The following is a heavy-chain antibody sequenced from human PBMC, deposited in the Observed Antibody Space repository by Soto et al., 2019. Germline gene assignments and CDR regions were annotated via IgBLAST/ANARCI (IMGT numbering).Heavy chain of an antibody. CDR3: ARDTASKDYDSHSYYPHFDS. CDR2: IYYAGGT. CDR1: GDSINTAYY. Sequence: SETLSLTCPVSGDSINTAYYWRWTRQPPGKGLEWIGHIYYAGGTFYSASLKSRLALSVDTSKNQFSLRLSSVTAADTAVYYCARDTASKDYDSHSYYPHFDSWGQGALVTVSS. V-gene: IGHV4-30-4*01. J-gene: IGHJ5*01. D-gene: IGHD3-22*01.